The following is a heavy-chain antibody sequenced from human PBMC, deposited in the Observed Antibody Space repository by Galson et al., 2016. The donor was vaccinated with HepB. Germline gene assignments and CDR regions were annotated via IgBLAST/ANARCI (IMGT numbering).Heavy chain of an antibody. CDR1: GFSFSTQW. J-gene: IGHJ2*01. Sequence: SLRLSCAVSGFSFSTQWMNWVRQAPGKGLEWVANIRKDGTEKNYVDSVKGRFAISRDNPKNTLYRQMSILRVEDTALYYFVRGIETHMGGRFHYGMDVWGRCALATVSS. D-gene: IGHD3-10*01. V-gene: IGHV3-7*01. CDR3: VRGIETHMGGRFHYGMDV. CDR2: IRKDGTEK.